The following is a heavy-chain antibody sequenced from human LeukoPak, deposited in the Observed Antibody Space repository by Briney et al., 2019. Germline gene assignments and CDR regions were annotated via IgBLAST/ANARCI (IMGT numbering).Heavy chain of an antibody. D-gene: IGHD6-13*01. J-gene: IGHJ4*02. CDR1: GFTFSSYG. V-gene: IGHV3-30*02. CDR2: XRFDGSKK. CDR3: AKSASGYSSSWYCFDY. Sequence: XXCAXSGFTFSSYGXHWVRQAPGKGRXGVAFXRFDGSKKYYEDSVKGRLTISRENTKNKLYLKMNSLGTEDTAVYYSAKSASGYSSSWYCFDYWGQGTLVTVSS.